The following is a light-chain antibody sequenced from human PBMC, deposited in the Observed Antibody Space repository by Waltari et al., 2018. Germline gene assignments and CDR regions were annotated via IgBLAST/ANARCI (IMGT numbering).Light chain of an antibody. J-gene: IGLJ2*01. CDR3: QSYDTSLSVV. V-gene: IGLV1-40*01. Sequence: QSVLTQPPSVSGAPGQRVTLSCTGSGSNIGAYDVHWYQHRPGKAPTLLIYGVNNRPSGVPDRFFGSKSGTSASLAITSPRAEDEGVYYCQSYDTSLSVVFGGGTKLTVL. CDR1: GSNIGAYD. CDR2: GVN.